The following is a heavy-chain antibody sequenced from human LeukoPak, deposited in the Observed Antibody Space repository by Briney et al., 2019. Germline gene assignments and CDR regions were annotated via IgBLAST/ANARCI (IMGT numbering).Heavy chain of an antibody. J-gene: IGHJ4*02. Sequence: SETLSLTCTVSGYSISSGYYWGWIRQPPGKGLEWIGSIYHSGSTYYNPSLKSRVTISVDTSKNQFSLKLSSVTAADTAVYYCARQGLGSTPDYWGQGALVTVSS. D-gene: IGHD2-2*01. CDR3: ARQGLGSTPDY. CDR2: IYHSGST. V-gene: IGHV4-38-2*02. CDR1: GYSISSGYY.